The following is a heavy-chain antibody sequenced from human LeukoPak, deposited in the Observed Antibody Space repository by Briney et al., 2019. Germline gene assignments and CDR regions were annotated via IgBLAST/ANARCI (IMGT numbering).Heavy chain of an antibody. V-gene: IGHV4-59*11. CDR1: SGSISSHY. CDR2: IYYSGST. J-gene: IGHJ4*02. D-gene: IGHD6-19*01. Sequence: SQTLSLTCTVSSGSISSHYWSWIRQPPGKGLEWIGYIYYSGSTDYNPSLKSRVTISVDTSKNQFSLKLSSVTAADTAVYYCAREGAVAGRGNDYWGQGTLVTVSS. CDR3: AREGAVAGRGNDY.